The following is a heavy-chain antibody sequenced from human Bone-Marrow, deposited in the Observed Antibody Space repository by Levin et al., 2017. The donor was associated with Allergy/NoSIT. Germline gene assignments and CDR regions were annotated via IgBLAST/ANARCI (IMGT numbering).Heavy chain of an antibody. CDR3: ARGPTYGVADY. CDR1: GFTVSSNY. J-gene: IGHJ4*02. V-gene: IGHV3-53*01. CDR2: IYSGGST. D-gene: IGHD3-3*01. Sequence: GSLKISCAASGFTVSSNYMSWVRQAPGKGLEWVSAIYSGGSTYYADSVKGRFTISRDNSKNTLYLQMNSLRAEDTAMYYCARGPTYGVADYWGQGTLVTVSS.